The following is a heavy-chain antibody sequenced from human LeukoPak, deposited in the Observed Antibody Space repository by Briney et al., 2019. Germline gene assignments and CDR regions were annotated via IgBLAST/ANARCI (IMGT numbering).Heavy chain of an antibody. CDR2: ISSSTSYK. V-gene: IGHV3-21*04. CDR1: GFTFSNYN. Sequence: GGSLRLSCAASGFTFSNYNMNWVRQAPGKGLEWVSSISSSTSYKNYADSVKGRFTISRDNFKNTLYLQMNSLRVEDTAVYYCARTGSSRFDYWGQGTLVTVSS. D-gene: IGHD1-26*01. J-gene: IGHJ4*02. CDR3: ARTGSSRFDY.